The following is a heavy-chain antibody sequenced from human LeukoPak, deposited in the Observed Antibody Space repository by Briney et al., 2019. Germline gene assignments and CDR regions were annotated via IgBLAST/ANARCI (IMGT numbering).Heavy chain of an antibody. CDR2: TYYRSKWYN. Sequence: SQTLSLTCAIPGDSVSSNSAAWNWIRQSPSRGLEWLGRTYYRSKWYNDYAVSVKSRITINPDTSKNQFSLQLNSVTPEDTAVYYCARSIVVVPAAMSRPRLSYYYYGMDVWGQGTTVTVSS. CDR3: ARSIVVVPAAMSRPRLSYYYYGMDV. V-gene: IGHV6-1*01. CDR1: GDSVSSNSAA. D-gene: IGHD2-2*01. J-gene: IGHJ6*02.